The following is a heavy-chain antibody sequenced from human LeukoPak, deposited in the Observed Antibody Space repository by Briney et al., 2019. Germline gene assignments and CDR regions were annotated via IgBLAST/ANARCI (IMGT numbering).Heavy chain of an antibody. CDR1: GFTFSTYW. V-gene: IGHV3-7*01. CDR3: ARDPSRGFNYGYGDY. Sequence: GGSLRLSCAASGFTFSTYWMSWVRQAPGKGLEWVAHIKQDRSEKYYVDSVKGRFTIARDNAKNSLYLQMNSLRAEDTAVYYCARDPSRGFNYGYGDYWGQGTLVIVSS. CDR2: IKQDRSEK. D-gene: IGHD5-18*01. J-gene: IGHJ4*02.